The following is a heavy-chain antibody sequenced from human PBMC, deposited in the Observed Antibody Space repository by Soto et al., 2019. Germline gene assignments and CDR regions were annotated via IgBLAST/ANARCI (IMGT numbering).Heavy chain of an antibody. Sequence: QVQLVQSGAEVKKPGASVRVSCKASGYTFTSYYIHWVRQAPGQGLEWMAIVNPTGGSTNYAQKFQARITVTFDTSTSTVFMELNSLRYEDTAVYYCARHLAAGDSWGQGTLVTVSS. CDR1: GYTFTSYY. J-gene: IGHJ4*02. V-gene: IGHV1-46*03. CDR2: VNPTGGST. CDR3: ARHLAAGDS. D-gene: IGHD6-25*01.